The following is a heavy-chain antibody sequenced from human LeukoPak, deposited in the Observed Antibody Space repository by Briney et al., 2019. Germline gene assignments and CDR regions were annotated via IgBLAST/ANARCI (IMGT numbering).Heavy chain of an antibody. CDR2: ISYDGSSK. J-gene: IGHJ4*02. V-gene: IGHV3-30*18. CDR1: GFTFSSYG. CDR3: AKDEYSGYDLGY. D-gene: IGHD5-12*01. Sequence: GGSLRLSCAASGFTFSSYGMHWVRQAPGKGLEWVAVISYDGSSKYYADSVKGRFTISRDNSKNTLYLQMNSLRAEDTAVYYCAKDEYSGYDLGYWGQGTLVTVSS.